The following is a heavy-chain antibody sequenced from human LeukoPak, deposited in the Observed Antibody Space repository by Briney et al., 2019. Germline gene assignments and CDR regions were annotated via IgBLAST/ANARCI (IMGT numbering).Heavy chain of an antibody. V-gene: IGHV3-21*01. Sequence: KPGGSLRLSCAASGFTFSSYSMNWVRQAPGKGREWVSFISSSRSYIYYADSVKGRFTISRDNAKNSLYLQMNSLRAEDTAVYYCARFIAAPYYFDYWGRGTLVTVSS. D-gene: IGHD6-13*01. CDR1: GFTFSSYS. CDR3: ARFIAAPYYFDY. J-gene: IGHJ4*02. CDR2: ISSSRSYI.